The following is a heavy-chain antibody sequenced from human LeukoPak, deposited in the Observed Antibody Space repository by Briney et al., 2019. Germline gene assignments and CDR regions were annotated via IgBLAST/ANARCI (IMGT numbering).Heavy chain of an antibody. J-gene: IGHJ4*02. D-gene: IGHD3-22*01. CDR3: ARHVDSSGYWRD. CDR2: IYYSGST. V-gene: IGHV4-39*01. Sequence: SETLSLTCTVSGGSISSSSYYWGWIRQPPGKGLEWIGSIYYSGSTYYNPSLKSRVTISVDTSKNQFSLKLSSVTGADTAMYYCARHVDSSGYWRDWGQGTLVTVSS. CDR1: GGSISSSSYY.